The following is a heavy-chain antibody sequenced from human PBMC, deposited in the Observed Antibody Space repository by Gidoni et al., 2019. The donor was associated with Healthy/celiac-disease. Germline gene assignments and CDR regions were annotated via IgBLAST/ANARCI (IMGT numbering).Heavy chain of an antibody. D-gene: IGHD2-15*01. Sequence: QVQLVESGGGVVQPGRSLRLSCAASGFTFSSYGMHWVRQAPGKGLEWVAVIWYDGSNKYYADSVKGRFTISRDNSKNTLYLQMNSLRAEDTAVYYCARSGKYCSGGSCPDYWGQGTLVTVSS. CDR2: IWYDGSNK. CDR1: GFTFSSYG. J-gene: IGHJ4*02. V-gene: IGHV3-33*01. CDR3: ARSGKYCSGGSCPDY.